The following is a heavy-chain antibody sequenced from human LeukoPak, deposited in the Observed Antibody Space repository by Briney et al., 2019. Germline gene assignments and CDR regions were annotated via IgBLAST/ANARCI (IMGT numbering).Heavy chain of an antibody. CDR2: TSGSGSST. CDR3: AKDDSRGSGSSGWFDP. J-gene: IGHJ5*02. CDR1: GFTFSSYA. D-gene: IGHD3-10*01. V-gene: IGHV3-23*01. Sequence: GGSLRLSCAASGFTFSSYAMSWVRRAPGKGLEWVSATSGSGSSTYYADSVKGRFTISRDNSRNTLYLQMNSLRAEDTARYYCAKDDSRGSGSSGWFDPWGQGTLVTVSS.